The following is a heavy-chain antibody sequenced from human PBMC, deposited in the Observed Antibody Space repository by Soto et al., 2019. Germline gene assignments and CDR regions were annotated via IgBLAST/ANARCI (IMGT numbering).Heavy chain of an antibody. CDR1: GFTFSSYA. J-gene: IGHJ3*02. CDR2: ISYDGSNK. D-gene: IGHD3-22*01. Sequence: VGSLRLSCAASGFTFSSYAMHWFRQAPGNGLEWVAVISYDGSNKYYADSVKGRFTISRDNSKNTLYLQMNSLRAEDTAVYYCARDSHIVVVIQSHDAFDIWGQGTMVTVSS. CDR3: ARDSHIVVVIQSHDAFDI. V-gene: IGHV3-30-3*01.